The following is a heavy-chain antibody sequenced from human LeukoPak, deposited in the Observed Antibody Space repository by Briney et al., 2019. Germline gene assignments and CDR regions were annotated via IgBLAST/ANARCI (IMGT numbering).Heavy chain of an antibody. J-gene: IGHJ4*02. CDR2: IRYDGSNK. CDR3: AKDSPVVAAPDY. Sequence: GGSLRLSCAASGFTFSSYGMHWVRQAPSKGLEWVAFIRYDGSNKYYADSVKGRFTISRDNSKNTLYLQMNSLRAEDTAVYYCAKDSPVVAAPDYWGQGTLVTVSS. CDR1: GFTFSSYG. D-gene: IGHD2-15*01. V-gene: IGHV3-30*02.